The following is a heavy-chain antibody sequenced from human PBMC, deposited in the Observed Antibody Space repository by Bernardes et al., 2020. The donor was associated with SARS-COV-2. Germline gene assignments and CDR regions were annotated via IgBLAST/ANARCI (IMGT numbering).Heavy chain of an antibody. V-gene: IGHV3-66*01. CDR1: GFTVSSNY. Sequence: GGSLRLSCAASGFTVSSNYMSWVRQAPGKGLEWVSVIYSGGSTYYADSVKGRFTISRDNSKNTLYLQMNSLRAEDTAVYYCARDEAVAGTAYYYYGMDVWGQGTTVTVSS. CDR2: IYSGGST. D-gene: IGHD6-19*01. CDR3: ARDEAVAGTAYYYYGMDV. J-gene: IGHJ6*02.